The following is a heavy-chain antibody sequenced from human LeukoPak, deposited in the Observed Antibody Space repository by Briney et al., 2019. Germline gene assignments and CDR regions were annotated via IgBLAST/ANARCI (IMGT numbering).Heavy chain of an antibody. CDR3: ARETDDTLDTVVVVAATLGWFDP. D-gene: IGHD2-15*01. Sequence: ASVNVSCKASGGTFSSYAISWVRQAPGQGLEWMGWINPNSGGTNYAQKFQGRVTMTRDTSISTAYMELSRLRSDDTAVYYCARETDDTLDTVVVVAATLGWFDPWGQGTLVTVSS. CDR2: INPNSGGT. CDR1: GGTFSSYA. J-gene: IGHJ5*02. V-gene: IGHV1-2*02.